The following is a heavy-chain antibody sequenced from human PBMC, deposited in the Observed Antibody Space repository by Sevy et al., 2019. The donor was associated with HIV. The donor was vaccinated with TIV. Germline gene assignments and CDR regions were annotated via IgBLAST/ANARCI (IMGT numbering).Heavy chain of an antibody. CDR3: AKGLGMVQGALLSDDV. V-gene: IGHV3-30*02. Sequence: GGSLRLSCAASGFTFSGYGMHWVRQAPGKGLEWVAFIRYYGSTKYYVDSVKGRFTISRDNSKNTLFLQMNSLRTEDTSVYYCAKGLGMVQGALLSDDVWGQGTLVTVSS. D-gene: IGHD3-10*01. CDR2: IRYYGSTK. J-gene: IGHJ3*01. CDR1: GFTFSGYG.